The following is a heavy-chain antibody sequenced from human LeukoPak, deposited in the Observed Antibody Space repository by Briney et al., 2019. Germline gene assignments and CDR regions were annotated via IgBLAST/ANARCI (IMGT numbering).Heavy chain of an antibody. J-gene: IGHJ1*01. CDR1: GGTFSSYA. V-gene: IGHV1-8*02. CDR2: MNPNSGNT. CDR3: ARGRGPAAILFQH. D-gene: IGHD2-2*01. Sequence: VKVSCKASGGTFSSYAISWVRQATGQGLEWMGWMNPNSGNTGYAQKFQGRVTMTRNTSISTAYMELSSLRSEDTAVYYCARGRGPAAILFQHWGQGTLVTVSS.